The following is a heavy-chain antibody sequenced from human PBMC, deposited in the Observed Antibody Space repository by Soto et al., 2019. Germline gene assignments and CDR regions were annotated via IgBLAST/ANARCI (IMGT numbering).Heavy chain of an antibody. CDR1: GGTFSIYA. Sequence: QVQLVQSGAEVKKPGSSVKVSCKASGGTFSIYAISWVRQAPGQGLECMGGITPILGTANYAQKFQGTVTLTADEYTSTAYRELSSLRSDDTAVYSCARKGEGDSSSGVHYGMDFWGQGTTVTVSS. J-gene: IGHJ6*02. D-gene: IGHD6-6*01. CDR2: ITPILGTA. CDR3: ARKGEGDSSSGVHYGMDF. V-gene: IGHV1-69*11.